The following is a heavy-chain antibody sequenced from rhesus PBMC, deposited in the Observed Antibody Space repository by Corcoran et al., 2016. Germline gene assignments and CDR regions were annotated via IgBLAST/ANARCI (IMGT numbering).Heavy chain of an antibody. Sequence: EVPLVAFGGALVQPGGSLSISCAASGFPFLGYGMHWVGRVTGMGRGGRTTGSENGNTVNHADTGKVRFTVARDKAKISLSLRMSSVRAEDTAVYYCTTLGSSYEGCWGQGVLVTVSS. CDR3: TTLGSSYEGC. CDR2: GSENGNTV. V-gene: IGHV3-183*02. D-gene: IGHD4-29*01. J-gene: IGHJ4*01. CDR1: GFPFLGYG.